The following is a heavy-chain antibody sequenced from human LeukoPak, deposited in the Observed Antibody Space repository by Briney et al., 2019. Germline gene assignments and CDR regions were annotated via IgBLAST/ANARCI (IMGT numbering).Heavy chain of an antibody. CDR2: IIPIFGTA. J-gene: IGHJ6*02. CDR3: ARDRATVTTSLYYYYGMDV. V-gene: IGHV1-69*05. CDR1: GGTFSSYA. D-gene: IGHD4-17*01. Sequence: ASVKVSCKASGGTFSSYAISWVRQAPGQGLEWMGGIIPIFGTANYAQKFQGRVTITTDESTSTAYMELSSLRSEDTAVYYCARDRATVTTSLYYYYGMDVWGQGTTVTVSS.